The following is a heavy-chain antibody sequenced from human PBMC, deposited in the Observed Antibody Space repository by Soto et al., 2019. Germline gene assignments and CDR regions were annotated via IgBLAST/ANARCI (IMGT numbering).Heavy chain of an antibody. D-gene: IGHD6-6*01. Sequence: GGSLRFSCAASGFTFDDYAMHWVRQAPGKGLEWVSGISWNSGSIGYADSVKGRFTISRDNAKNSLYLQMNSLRAEDTALYYCAKDTRGSSSSFAFDIWGQGTMVTVSS. CDR1: GFTFDDYA. V-gene: IGHV3-9*01. CDR3: AKDTRGSSSSFAFDI. J-gene: IGHJ3*02. CDR2: ISWNSGSI.